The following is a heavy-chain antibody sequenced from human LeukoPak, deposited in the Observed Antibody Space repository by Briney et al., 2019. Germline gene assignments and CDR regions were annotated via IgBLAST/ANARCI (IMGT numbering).Heavy chain of an antibody. CDR2: IRSKAYGGTT. D-gene: IGHD1-26*01. V-gene: IGHV3-49*04. CDR1: GFTFGDYT. J-gene: IGHJ4*02. CDR3: TSDINMWERTFDY. Sequence: GGSLRLSCTASGFTFGDYTMSWVRQAPGKGLEWVGFIRSKAYGGTTQYAASVKGRFTISRDDSKSIAYPQMNSLKTEDTAIYYCTSDINMWERTFDYWGQGTLVTVSS.